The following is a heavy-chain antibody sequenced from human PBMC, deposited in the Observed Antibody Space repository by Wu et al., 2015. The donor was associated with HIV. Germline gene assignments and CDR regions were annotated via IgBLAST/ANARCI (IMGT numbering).Heavy chain of an antibody. CDR1: GYTFTGYY. CDR3: ARDATPITTEFDY. V-gene: IGHV1-2*02. Sequence: QVQLVQSGAEVKKPGASVRVSCKTSGYTFTGYYIHWVRQAPGQGLEWMGWINPSSGDTMYAEAFEGRVTVTTDTSMKTVYMELESLTSGDTAMYFCARDATPITTEFDYWGQGDHGHRL. D-gene: IGHD4-11*01. CDR2: INPSSGDT. J-gene: IGHJ4*03.